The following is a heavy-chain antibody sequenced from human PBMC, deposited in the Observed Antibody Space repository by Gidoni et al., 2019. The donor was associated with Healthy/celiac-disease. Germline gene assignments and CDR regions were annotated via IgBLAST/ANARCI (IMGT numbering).Heavy chain of an antibody. V-gene: IGHV3-48*02. CDR1: GFTFSSYR. Sequence: EVQLVESGGGLVQPGGSLRLSCAASGFTFSSYRMNWVRQAPGKGLEWVSYISSSSSTIYYADSVKGRFTISRDNAKNSLYLQMNSLRDEDTAVYYCARDSYYYDSSGYPTDAFDIWGQGTMVTVSS. D-gene: IGHD3-22*01. J-gene: IGHJ3*02. CDR3: ARDSYYYDSSGYPTDAFDI. CDR2: ISSSSSTI.